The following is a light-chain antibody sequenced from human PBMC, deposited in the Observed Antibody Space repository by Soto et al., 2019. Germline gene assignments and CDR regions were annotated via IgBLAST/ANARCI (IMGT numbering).Light chain of an antibody. J-gene: IGLJ2*01. CDR1: SSNIGAGSD. Sequence: QSVLTQPPSVSGAPGQRVTISCTGSSSNIGAGSDVPWYQQLPGTAPKLLIYGNSNRPSGVPDRFSGSKSGTSASLAITGLQAEDEADYYCQSYDSSLSGSVFGGGTKSPS. CDR3: QSYDSSLSGSV. V-gene: IGLV1-40*01. CDR2: GNS.